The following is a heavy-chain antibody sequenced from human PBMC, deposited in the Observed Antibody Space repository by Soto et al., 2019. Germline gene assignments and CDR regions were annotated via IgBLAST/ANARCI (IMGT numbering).Heavy chain of an antibody. CDR2: ISSNGGST. J-gene: IGHJ4*02. D-gene: IGHD6-6*01. CDR3: ARGSSSSVGDFDY. V-gene: IGHV3-64*01. CDR1: GFTFSSYA. Sequence: GSLRLSCAASGFTFSSYAMHWVRQAPGKGLEYVSAISSNGGSTYYANSVKGRFTISRDNSKNTLYLQMGSLRAEDMAVYYCARGSSSSVGDFDYWGQGTLVTVSS.